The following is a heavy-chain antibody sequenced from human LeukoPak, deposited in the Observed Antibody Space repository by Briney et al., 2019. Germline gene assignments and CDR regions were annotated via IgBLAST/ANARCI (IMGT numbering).Heavy chain of an antibody. V-gene: IGHV4-39*01. D-gene: IGHD1-26*01. CDR2: ISYSGT. CDR3: ARRTSNPVGAIDY. J-gene: IGHJ4*02. Sequence: SETLSLTCTVSGGSISINNYYWGWIRQPPGRGLEWIGSISYSGTYYNPSLKSRLTISVDTSKNHFSLNLRSVTAADTAVYYCARRTSNPVGAIDYWGQGTLVTVSS. CDR1: GGSISINNYY.